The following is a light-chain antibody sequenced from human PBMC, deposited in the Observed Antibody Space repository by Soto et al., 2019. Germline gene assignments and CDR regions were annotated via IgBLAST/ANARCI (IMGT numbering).Light chain of an antibody. Sequence: DLQMTQSPSSLSASVGDRVTITCRASQSISTYLNWYQQKPGKAPKLLIYAASTLQSGVPSRFSGSGSGTDFTLTISSLHPEDFAAYYCLQSYSTPRTFGQGTKVEIK. J-gene: IGKJ1*01. CDR1: QSISTY. CDR2: AAS. V-gene: IGKV1-39*01. CDR3: LQSYSTPRT.